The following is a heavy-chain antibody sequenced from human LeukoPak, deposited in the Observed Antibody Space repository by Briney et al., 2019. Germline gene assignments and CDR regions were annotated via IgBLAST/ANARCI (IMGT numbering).Heavy chain of an antibody. J-gene: IGHJ5*02. CDR3: ARHPLGYDYNWFDP. V-gene: IGHV4-4*09. CDR1: GGSISSYY. Sequence: SETLSLTCTVSGGSISSYYWSWIRQPPGKGLEWIGYIYTSGSTNYNPSLKSRVLISVDTSKNQFSLKLSSVTAADTAVYYCARHPLGYDYNWFDPWGQGTLVTVSS. D-gene: IGHD3-16*01. CDR2: IYTSGST.